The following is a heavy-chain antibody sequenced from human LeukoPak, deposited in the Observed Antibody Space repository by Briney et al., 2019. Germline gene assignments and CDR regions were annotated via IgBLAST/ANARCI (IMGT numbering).Heavy chain of an antibody. J-gene: IGHJ4*02. V-gene: IGHV4-61*02. D-gene: IGHD4-17*01. CDR2: IYTSGST. CDR3: AALYATVTTLWYFDY. Sequence: SQTPSLTCTVSGGSISSGSYYWSWIRQPAGKGLEWIGRIYTSGSTNYNPSLKSRVTISVDTSKNQFSLKLSSVTAADTAVYYCAALYATVTTLWYFDYWGQGTLVTVSS. CDR1: GGSISSGSYY.